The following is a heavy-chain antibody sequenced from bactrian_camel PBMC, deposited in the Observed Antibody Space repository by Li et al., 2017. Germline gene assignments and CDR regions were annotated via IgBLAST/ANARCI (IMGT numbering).Heavy chain of an antibody. D-gene: IGHD2*01. J-gene: IGHJ4*01. Sequence: HVQLVESGGGLVQPGGSLTLSCVASGWSMKTQCMGWIRQVSGKEREGVASIDSDGETTYTDSVKGRFTISRDNAKNSVYLQMNNLKLEDTAMYYCAADCELRYGHFDFNIGSRGQGTQVTVS. CDR3: AADCELRYGHFDFNIGS. CDR2: IDSDGET. CDR1: GWSMKTQC. V-gene: IGHV3S53*01.